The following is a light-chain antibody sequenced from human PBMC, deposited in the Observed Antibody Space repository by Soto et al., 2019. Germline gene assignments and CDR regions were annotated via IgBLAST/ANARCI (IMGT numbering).Light chain of an antibody. CDR3: QQYNSYSPWT. Sequence: DIQLTQSPSTLSASVGDRVTITRRASQIISTWLAWYQQKPGKAPKFLIYDASRLESGVPSRFSGSGSGTEFTLTISGLQPDDFATYYCQQYNSYSPWTFGQGTKVEIK. J-gene: IGKJ1*01. CDR2: DAS. CDR1: QIISTW. V-gene: IGKV1-5*01.